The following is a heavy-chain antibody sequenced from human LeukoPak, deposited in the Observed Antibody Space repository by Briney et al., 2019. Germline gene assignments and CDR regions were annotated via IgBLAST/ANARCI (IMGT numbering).Heavy chain of an antibody. CDR2: INSDGSTI. CDR1: GFTFSSYW. D-gene: IGHD1-1*01. V-gene: IGHV3-74*01. CDR3: VGELATGY. Sequence: GGSLRLSCAASGFTFSSYWMHWVRQAPGKGLVWVSRINSDGSTITYADSVKGRFTISRDNAKNTLYLQMNSLGAEDTAVYYCVGELATGYWGQGTLVIVSS. J-gene: IGHJ4*02.